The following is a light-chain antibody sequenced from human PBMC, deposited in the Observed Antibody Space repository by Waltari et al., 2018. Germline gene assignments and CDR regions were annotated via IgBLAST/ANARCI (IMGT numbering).Light chain of an antibody. CDR2: DVG. V-gene: IGLV2-14*03. CDR1: PSAIAF. Sequence: QSALTQPASVSGSPGQSITIPCTGFPSAIAFVSWYQHHPPRAPKLLLYDVGNRPSGVSNRFSGSKSGNAASLTISGLQAEDEADYYCSSNTSSGTLYVFGTGTKVTVL. J-gene: IGLJ1*01. CDR3: SSNTSSGTLYV.